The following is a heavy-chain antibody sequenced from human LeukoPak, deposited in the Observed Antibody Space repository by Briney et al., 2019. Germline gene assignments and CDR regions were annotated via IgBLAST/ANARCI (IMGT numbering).Heavy chain of an antibody. J-gene: IGHJ4*02. CDR1: GFTFSSYA. D-gene: IGHD3-16*01. V-gene: IGHV3-30-3*01. CDR3: ARADDYVWGSLQPFDY. CDR2: ISYDGSNK. Sequence: PGRSLRLSCAASGFTFSSYAMHWVRQAPGKGLEWVAVISYDGSNKYYADSVKGRFTISRDNAKNSLYLQMNSLRAEDTAVYYCARADDYVWGSLQPFDYWGQGTLVTVSS.